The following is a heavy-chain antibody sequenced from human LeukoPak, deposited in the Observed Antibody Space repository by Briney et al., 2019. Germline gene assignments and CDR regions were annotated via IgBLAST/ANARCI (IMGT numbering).Heavy chain of an antibody. CDR3: ASGDAFGI. V-gene: IGHV3-21*01. J-gene: IGHJ3*02. Sequence: GGSVTLSCAASGFTFSSYSMNWVRQAPGKGLEWVSSISSSSSYIYYEDSVKGRFTISRDNAKNSLYLQMNSLRAEDTAVYYCASGDAFGIWGPVATVTFSS. CDR2: ISSSSSYI. CDR1: GFTFSSYS.